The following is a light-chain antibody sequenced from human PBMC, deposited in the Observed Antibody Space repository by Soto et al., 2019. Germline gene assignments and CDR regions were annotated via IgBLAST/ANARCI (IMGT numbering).Light chain of an antibody. V-gene: IGKV1-13*02. Sequence: AIQLTQSPSSLSASVGDRVTITCRASQDIRGALAWDQQKPGKAPKILSYDVSTLESGVPSRFSGSSSGTDFTLTISSLQPVDFANYYCQQFNSYPITFGQGTRLEIK. CDR2: DVS. CDR3: QQFNSYPIT. CDR1: QDIRGA. J-gene: IGKJ5*01.